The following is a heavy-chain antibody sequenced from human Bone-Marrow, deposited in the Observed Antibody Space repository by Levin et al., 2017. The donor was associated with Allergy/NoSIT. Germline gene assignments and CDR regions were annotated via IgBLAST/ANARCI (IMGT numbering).Heavy chain of an antibody. D-gene: IGHD6-19*01. J-gene: IGHJ4*02. CDR2: IYSDGRT. Sequence: LSLTCAASGFTVSSNYMNWVRQAPGKGLEWVSVIYSDGRTYYADSVKGRFTISRDNSKNTFYLQMNSLRPEDTAVYYCAKTAGWYGAGYFDSWGQGTLVTVSS. V-gene: IGHV3-66*02. CDR3: AKTAGWYGAGYFDS. CDR1: GFTVSSNY.